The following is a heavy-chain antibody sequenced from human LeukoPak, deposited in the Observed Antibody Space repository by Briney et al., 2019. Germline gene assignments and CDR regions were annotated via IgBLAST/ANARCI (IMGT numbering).Heavy chain of an antibody. D-gene: IGHD3-9*01. CDR1: GGSISSYY. Sequence: PSKTLSLTCTVSGGSISSYYWSWIRQPPGKGLEWIGYIYYSRSNNYNPSLKSRVTISVDTSKNQFSLKLSSVTAADTAVYYCARVRYYDILTGYYGDGYFDYWGQGTLVTVSS. CDR2: IYYSRSN. CDR3: ARVRYYDILTGYYGDGYFDY. J-gene: IGHJ4*02. V-gene: IGHV4-59*01.